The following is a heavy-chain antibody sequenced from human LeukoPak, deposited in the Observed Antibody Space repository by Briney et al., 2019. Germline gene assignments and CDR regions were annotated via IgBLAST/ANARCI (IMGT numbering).Heavy chain of an antibody. Sequence: GGSLRLSCAASGFTFSNYAMHWVRLAPGKGLEWVAIIWYDGSDKYYADSVKGRFTISRDNSKNTLYLQMSSLRAEDTAVYYCAKSSSARGDGYTFDYWGQGTLVTVSS. D-gene: IGHD5-24*01. CDR2: IWYDGSDK. V-gene: IGHV3-33*06. J-gene: IGHJ4*02. CDR3: AKSSSARGDGYTFDY. CDR1: GFTFSNYA.